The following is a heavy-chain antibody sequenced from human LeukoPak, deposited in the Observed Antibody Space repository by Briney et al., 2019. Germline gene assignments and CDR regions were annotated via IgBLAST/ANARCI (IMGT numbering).Heavy chain of an antibody. CDR3: ATDRGWRTSGYYLYYFEY. CDR2: INLNAVTT. CDR1: GYTFTNYY. Sequence: VASVKVSCKASGYTFTNYYIHWMRQAPGQGLEWVGIINLNAVTTRYAQKFQGRITVTRDTSTSTVYMELSSLRSEDTAVYYCATDRGWRTSGYYLYYFEYWGQGTLVTFSS. V-gene: IGHV1-46*01. J-gene: IGHJ4*02. D-gene: IGHD3-3*01.